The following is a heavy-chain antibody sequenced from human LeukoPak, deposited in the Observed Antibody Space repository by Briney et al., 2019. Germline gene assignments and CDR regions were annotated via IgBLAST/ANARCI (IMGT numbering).Heavy chain of an antibody. Sequence: SETLSLTCAVYGGSFSDYNWNWIRQPPGRGLEWIGEINHSGGTNYNPSLKSRVTISIDTSKNQFSLKLTSVTAAYTAVYYCARGLSGYWGQGTLVIVSS. J-gene: IGHJ4*02. CDR3: ARGLSGY. V-gene: IGHV4-34*01. CDR2: INHSGGT. CDR1: GGSFSDYN.